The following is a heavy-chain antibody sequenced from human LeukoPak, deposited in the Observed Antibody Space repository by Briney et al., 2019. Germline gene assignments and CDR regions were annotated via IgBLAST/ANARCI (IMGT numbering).Heavy chain of an antibody. CDR2: ISGSSGYI. CDR1: GFTFSTYS. CDR3: ARGHSGSYQRTDAFDI. Sequence: GGSLRLSCAASGFTFSTYSMNWVRQTPGKGLEWVSSISGSSGYIYYADSVKGRFTTSRDNAKNSLYLQMNSLRAEDTAVYYCARGHSGSYQRTDAFDIWGQGTMVTVSS. J-gene: IGHJ3*02. D-gene: IGHD1-26*01. V-gene: IGHV3-21*01.